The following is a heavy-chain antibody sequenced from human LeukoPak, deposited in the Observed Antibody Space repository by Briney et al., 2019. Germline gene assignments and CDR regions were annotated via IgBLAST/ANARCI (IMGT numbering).Heavy chain of an antibody. D-gene: IGHD6-13*01. CDR2: ISYDGSNE. V-gene: IGHV3-30*18. Sequence: GGSLRLSCAASGFAFRNFGMHWVRQAPGKGLEWVAVISYDGSNEYYVDSVKGRFTISRDDSQNTLYLQMNSLRPEDTAVYYCAKVSAAALNFDYRGQGTLVTVPS. CDR1: GFAFRNFG. CDR3: AKVSAAALNFDY. J-gene: IGHJ4*02.